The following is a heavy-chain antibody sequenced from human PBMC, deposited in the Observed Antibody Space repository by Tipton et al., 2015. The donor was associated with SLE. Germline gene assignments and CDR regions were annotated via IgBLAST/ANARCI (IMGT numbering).Heavy chain of an antibody. V-gene: IGHV1-2*06. CDR2: INPDTGDT. Sequence: QLVQSGAEVKKPGASVRVSCKGSGFTFTAYFIHWVRLAPGQGLEWIGRINPDTGDTNYAQKFQGRVTVTRDPSITTVYLDLRSLRSDDTAVYYCAREGYHYDRSGNMGPDFWGQGSLVTVSS. CDR1: GFTFTAYF. D-gene: IGHD3-22*01. CDR3: AREGYHYDRSGNMGPDF. J-gene: IGHJ4*02.